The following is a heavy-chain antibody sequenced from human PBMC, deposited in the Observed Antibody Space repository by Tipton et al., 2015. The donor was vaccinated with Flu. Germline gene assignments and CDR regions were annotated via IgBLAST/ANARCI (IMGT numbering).Heavy chain of an antibody. CDR3: ARIMVRGVSGMDV. D-gene: IGHD3-10*01. CDR1: GYSISSGYY. Sequence: TLSLTCAVSGYSISSGYYWGWIRQPPGKGLEWIGSIYHSGSTYYNPSLKSRVTISVDTSKNQFSLKLSSVTAADTAVYYCARIMVRGVSGMDVWDQGP. CDR2: IYHSGST. J-gene: IGHJ6*02. V-gene: IGHV4-38-2*01.